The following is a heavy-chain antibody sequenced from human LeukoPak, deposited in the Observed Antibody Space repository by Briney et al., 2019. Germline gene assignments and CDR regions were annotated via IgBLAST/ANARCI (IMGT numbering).Heavy chain of an antibody. Sequence: PSETLSLTCTVSGGSISSYYWSWIRQPPGKGLEWIGYIYYSGSTNYNPSLKSRVTISVDTSKNQFSLKLSSVTAADTAVYYCAREQGGAEYFQHWGQGTLVTVSS. CDR1: GGSISSYY. V-gene: IGHV4-59*12. J-gene: IGHJ1*01. CDR2: IYYSGST. CDR3: AREQGGAEYFQH. D-gene: IGHD3-16*01.